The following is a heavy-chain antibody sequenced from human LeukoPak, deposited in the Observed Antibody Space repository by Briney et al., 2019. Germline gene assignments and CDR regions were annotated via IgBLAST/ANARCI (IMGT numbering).Heavy chain of an antibody. CDR2: ISYDGSNK. Sequence: GGSPRLSCAASGFTFSTYAMHWVRQAPGKGLEWVAIISYDGSNKHYADSVKGRFTISRETSKNTLYLQMTSLRTEDTAVYYCARDQYGSGWSPSDHWGQGTLVTVSS. CDR1: GFTFSTYA. CDR3: ARDQYGSGWSPSDH. J-gene: IGHJ5*02. V-gene: IGHV3-30-3*01. D-gene: IGHD6-19*01.